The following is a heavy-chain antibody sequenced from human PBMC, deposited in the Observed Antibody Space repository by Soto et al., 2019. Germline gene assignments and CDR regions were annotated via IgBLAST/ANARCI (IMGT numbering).Heavy chain of an antibody. CDR1: GFTFSDYS. Sequence: PGGSLRLSCAASGFTFSDYSMNWIRQAPGKGLEWVSYISTSGSTIYYADSVKGRFTISRDNAKNSLYLQMNSPRAEDTAVYYCASETYCTDGVCYPVFDYWGQGALVTVSS. CDR2: ISTSGSTI. D-gene: IGHD2-8*01. CDR3: ASETYCTDGVCYPVFDY. J-gene: IGHJ4*02. V-gene: IGHV3-11*01.